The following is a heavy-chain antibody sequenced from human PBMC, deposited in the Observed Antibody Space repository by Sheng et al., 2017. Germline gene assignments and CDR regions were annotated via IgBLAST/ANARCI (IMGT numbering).Heavy chain of an antibody. D-gene: IGHD3-3*01. CDR1: GGSISSGSYY. V-gene: IGHV4-61*02. J-gene: IGHJ4*02. CDR3: ARAIWEALEWSPFDY. CDR2: IYTSGST. Sequence: QVQLQESGPGLVKPSQTLSLTCTVSGGSISSGSYYWSWIRQPAGKGLEWIGRIYTSGSTNYNPSLKSRVTISVDTSKNQFSLKLSSVTAADTAVYYCARAIWEALEWSPFDYWGQGTLVTVSS.